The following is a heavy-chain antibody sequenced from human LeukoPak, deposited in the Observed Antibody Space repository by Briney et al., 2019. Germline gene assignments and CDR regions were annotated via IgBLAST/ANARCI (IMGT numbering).Heavy chain of an antibody. D-gene: IGHD2-2*01. Sequence: GGSLRLSCAASGFTFSIYAMSWVRLAPGKGLEWVSAISSGGGSTYYADSVKGRFTISRDNAKNSLYLQMNSLRAEDTAVYYCARGGPFRGYAFYYYGMDVWGQGTTVTVSS. CDR3: ARGGPFRGYAFYYYGMDV. V-gene: IGHV3-23*01. J-gene: IGHJ6*02. CDR1: GFTFSIYA. CDR2: ISSGGGST.